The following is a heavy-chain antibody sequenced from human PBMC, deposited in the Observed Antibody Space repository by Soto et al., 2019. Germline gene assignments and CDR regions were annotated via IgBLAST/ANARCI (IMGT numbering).Heavy chain of an antibody. V-gene: IGHV1-3*01. J-gene: IGHJ4*02. D-gene: IGHD3-10*01. Sequence: QVQLVQSGAEVKKPGASVKVSCKASGYTFTSYAMHWVRQAPGXRLXWMGWINAGNGNTKYSQKFQGRVTITRDTSAXXXXMXXXXLXXXXXXXXXXXXXXXXXGAGYFDYWGQGTLVTVSS. CDR2: INAGNGNT. CDR3: XXXXXXXGAGYFDY. CDR1: GYTFTSYA.